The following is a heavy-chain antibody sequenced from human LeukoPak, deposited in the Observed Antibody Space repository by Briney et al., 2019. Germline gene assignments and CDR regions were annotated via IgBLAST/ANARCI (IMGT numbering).Heavy chain of an antibody. Sequence: PGGSLRLSCAASGFDLNTYEMNWVRQAPGKGLEWIADITISGHTKNYADSVKGRFTISRDNAGTSLYLQMNSLRVEDTGVYYCARGDPHADLWGQGTLVTVCS. J-gene: IGHJ5*02. V-gene: IGHV3-48*03. CDR3: ARGDPHADL. CDR1: GFDLNTYE. CDR2: ITISGHTK.